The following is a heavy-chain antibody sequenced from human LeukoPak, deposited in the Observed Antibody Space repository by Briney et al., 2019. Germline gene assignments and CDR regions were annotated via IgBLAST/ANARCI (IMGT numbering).Heavy chain of an antibody. CDR3: ARDKIEGATNFDY. V-gene: IGHV3-7*03. Sequence: GGSLRLSCAASGFTLSSYWMSWVRQAPGKGLEWVANIKQHGSEKYYVDSVKGRSTISRDNAKNSLYPQMISLRAEDTAVYYCARDKIEGATNFDYWGQGTLVTVSS. CDR1: GFTLSSYW. J-gene: IGHJ4*02. CDR2: IKQHGSEK. D-gene: IGHD1-26*01.